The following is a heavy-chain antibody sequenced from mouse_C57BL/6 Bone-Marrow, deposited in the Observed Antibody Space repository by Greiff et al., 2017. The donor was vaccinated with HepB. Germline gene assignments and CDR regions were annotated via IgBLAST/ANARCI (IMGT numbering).Heavy chain of an antibody. Sequence: QVQLQQPGAELVKPGASVKMSCKASGYTFTSYWITWVKQRPGQGLEWIGDIYPGSGSTNYNEKFKSKATLTVDTSSSTAYMQLSSLTSEDSAVFCGAKPVYYYGSSYDVDYWGQGTTLTVSS. D-gene: IGHD1-1*01. CDR1: GYTFTSYW. CDR3: AKPVYYYGSSYDVDY. CDR2: IYPGSGST. V-gene: IGHV1-55*01. J-gene: IGHJ2*01.